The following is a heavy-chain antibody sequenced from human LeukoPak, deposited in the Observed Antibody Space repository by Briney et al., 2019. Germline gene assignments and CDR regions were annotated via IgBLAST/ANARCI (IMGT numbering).Heavy chain of an antibody. CDR1: GFIFEDYA. Sequence: GGSLRLSCSVSGFIFEDYAMHWVRQVPGKGLEWVSSITWNSGYVAYADSVKGRFTITRDNAKNSLYLQMNSLRSEDMAVYYCAKDRASGSGSYSYRGFDYWGQGTLVTVSS. J-gene: IGHJ4*02. D-gene: IGHD6-19*01. V-gene: IGHV3-9*03. CDR3: AKDRASGSGSYSYRGFDY. CDR2: ITWNSGYV.